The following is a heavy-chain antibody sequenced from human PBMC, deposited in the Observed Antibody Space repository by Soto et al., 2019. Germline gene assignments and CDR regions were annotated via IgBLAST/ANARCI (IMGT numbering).Heavy chain of an antibody. CDR2: ISAYNGDT. Sequence: QAQMVQSGAEMKKPGASVKVSCKASGYNFTTYGISWVRQAPGQGLEWMGWISAYNGDTNYAQKFQGRVTMTTDTSTNTGYMELRSLRSDDTAVYFCARESPVLTMTKRSWFDPWGQGTLVTVSS. V-gene: IGHV1-18*04. CDR3: ARESPVLTMTKRSWFDP. CDR1: GYNFTTYG. J-gene: IGHJ5*02.